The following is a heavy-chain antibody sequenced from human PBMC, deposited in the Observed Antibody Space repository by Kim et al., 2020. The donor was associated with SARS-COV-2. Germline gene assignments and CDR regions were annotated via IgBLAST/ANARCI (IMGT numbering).Heavy chain of an antibody. D-gene: IGHD3-22*01. V-gene: IGHV3-30*04. CDR3: ATDYDSSGYGTPQD. Sequence: GGSLRLSCAASGFTFSRNAMHWVRQAPGKGLEWVAVISYDGSNKNYADSVKGRFTVSRDNPKNTLYLQMNSLRAEDTAVYYCATDYDSSGYGTPQDWGQGTLVTVSS. CDR2: ISYDGSNK. J-gene: IGHJ4*02. CDR1: GFTFSRNA.